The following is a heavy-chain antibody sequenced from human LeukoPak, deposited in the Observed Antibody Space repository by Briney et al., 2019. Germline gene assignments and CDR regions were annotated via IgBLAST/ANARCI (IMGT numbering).Heavy chain of an antibody. CDR3: ARGRRYSSGWFDY. J-gene: IGHJ4*02. Sequence: ASVKVSCKASGYTFTNYYMHWVRQAPGQGLEWMGLIRPSGGTSYAQKFQGRFTMTRNTSISTAYMELSSLRSEDTAVYYCARGRRYSSGWFDYWGQGTLVTVSS. CDR2: IRPSGGT. D-gene: IGHD6-19*01. CDR1: GYTFTNYY. V-gene: IGHV1-46*01.